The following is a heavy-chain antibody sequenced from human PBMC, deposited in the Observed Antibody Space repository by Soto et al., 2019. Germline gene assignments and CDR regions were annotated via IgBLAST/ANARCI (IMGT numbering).Heavy chain of an antibody. V-gene: IGHV4-61*01. CDR3: ARADYSRKTFDP. J-gene: IGHJ5*02. CDR1: GGSVNSGSFQ. CDR2: IFYTGNT. D-gene: IGHD6-13*01. Sequence: SETLSLTCTVSGGSVNSGSFQWSWIRQPPGKGLEWIGYIFYTGNTNYHPSLKSRVTISVDTSKNQFSLKLNSVTAADTAVYYCARADYSRKTFDPWGQGTLVTVSS.